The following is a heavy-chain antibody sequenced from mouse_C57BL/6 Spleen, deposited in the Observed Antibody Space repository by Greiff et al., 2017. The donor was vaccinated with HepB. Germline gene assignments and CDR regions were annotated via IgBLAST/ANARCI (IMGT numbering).Heavy chain of an antibody. CDR1: GYTFTSYW. D-gene: IGHD1-1*01. CDR3: ARAKIYYGSSYWYFDV. J-gene: IGHJ1*03. Sequence: VQLQQPGAELVMPGASVKLSCKASGYTFTSYWMHWVKQRPGQGLEWIGEIEPSDSYTNYNQKFKGKSTLTVDKSSSTAYMQLSSLTSEDSAVYYCARAKIYYGSSYWYFDVWGTGTTVTVSS. V-gene: IGHV1-69*01. CDR2: IEPSDSYT.